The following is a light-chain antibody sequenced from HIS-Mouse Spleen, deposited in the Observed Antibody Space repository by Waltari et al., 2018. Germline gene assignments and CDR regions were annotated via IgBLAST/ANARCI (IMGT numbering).Light chain of an antibody. Sequence: DIQMPQSPSILPASVGDRVTITCRASQSISSWLAWYQQKPGKAPKLLIYKASSLESGVPSRFSGSGSGTEFTLTISSLQPDDFATYYCQQYNSYPWTFGQGTKVEIK. J-gene: IGKJ1*01. CDR3: QQYNSYPWT. V-gene: IGKV1-5*03. CDR1: QSISSW. CDR2: KAS.